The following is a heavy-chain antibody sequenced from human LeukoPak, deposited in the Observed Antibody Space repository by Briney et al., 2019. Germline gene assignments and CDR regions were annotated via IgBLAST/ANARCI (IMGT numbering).Heavy chain of an antibody. CDR1: GYTFTSYA. J-gene: IGHJ4*02. Sequence: ASVKVSCKASGYTFTSYAMHWVRQAPGQRLEWMGWINAGNGNTKYSQKFQGRVTITRDTSVSTAYMELSSLRSEDTAVYYCATPTSVDAPFDYWGQRTLVTVSS. D-gene: IGHD3-9*01. CDR2: INAGNGNT. CDR3: ATPTSVDAPFDY. V-gene: IGHV1-3*01.